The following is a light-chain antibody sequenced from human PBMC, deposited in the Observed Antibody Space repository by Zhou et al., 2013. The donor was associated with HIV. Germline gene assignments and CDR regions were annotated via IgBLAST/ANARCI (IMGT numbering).Light chain of an antibody. CDR1: QSLLHSYGYNY. J-gene: IGKJ4*01. CDR3: MQALQTPLT. Sequence: DIVMTQSPLSLAVTPGEPASISCRSSQSLLHSYGYNYLDWYVQKPGQSPQLLIYLGSNRASGVPDRFSGSGSGTTFTLEISRVEADDVGVYYCMQALQTPLTFGGGTKVEIK. V-gene: IGKV2-28*01. CDR2: LGS.